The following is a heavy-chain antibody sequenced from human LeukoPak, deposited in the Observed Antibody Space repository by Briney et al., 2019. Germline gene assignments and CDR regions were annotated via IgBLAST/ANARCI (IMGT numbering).Heavy chain of an antibody. J-gene: IGHJ4*02. Sequence: PSETLSLTCTVSGGSISNYYWSWIRQPAGKGLEWIGRIYSSGTTIYNPSLKSRVTMSVDTSKNQFSLKLSSVTAADTAVYFCAKWNGGRYHFASWGQGTLVTVSS. CDR3: AKWNGGRYHFAS. V-gene: IGHV4-4*07. CDR2: IYSSGTT. CDR1: GGSISNYY. D-gene: IGHD1-26*01.